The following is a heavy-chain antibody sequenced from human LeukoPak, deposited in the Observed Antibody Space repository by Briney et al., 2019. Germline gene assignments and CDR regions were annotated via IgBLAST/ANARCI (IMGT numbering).Heavy chain of an antibody. CDR3: ARQGGIGTVTTSSGHYYYYGMDV. CDR2: INHSGST. CDR1: GGSFSGYY. V-gene: IGHV4-34*01. D-gene: IGHD4-17*01. Sequence: KPSETLSLTCAVYGGSFSGYYWSWIRQPPGKGLEWIGEINHSGSTNYNPSLKSRVTISVDTSKNQFSLKLSSVTAADTAVYYCARQGGIGTVTTSSGHYYYYGMDVWGQGTTVTVSS. J-gene: IGHJ6*02.